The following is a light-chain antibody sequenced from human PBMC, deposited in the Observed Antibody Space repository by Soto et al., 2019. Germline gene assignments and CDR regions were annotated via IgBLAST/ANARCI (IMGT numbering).Light chain of an antibody. CDR1: QSVSSSY. V-gene: IGKV3-20*01. J-gene: IGKJ1*01. CDR3: QQYGDSSWT. CDR2: GSS. Sequence: EIVLTQSPGTLSSSPGERAILSCRASQSVSSSYLAWYQHRPGQAPRLLIYGSSRRATGIPDRFGGSGSGTDFTLTISRLEPEDFAVYYCQQYGDSSWTFGQGTQVEIK.